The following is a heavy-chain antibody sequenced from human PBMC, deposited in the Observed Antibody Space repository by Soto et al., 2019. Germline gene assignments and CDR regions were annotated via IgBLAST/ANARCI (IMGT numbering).Heavy chain of an antibody. J-gene: IGHJ4*01. CDR3: WKRHDLAHFAF. Sequence: GGSLRLSCAASGFTFSSYAMNWVRRAPGRGLEWVSTISGSGGSTYYADSVKGRFTISRDNSTNTLYLQMNSLRAEDTAVYYWWKRHDLAHFAFLGQGTLDNGSA. CDR2: ISGSGGST. D-gene: IGHD1-1*01. CDR1: GFTFSSYA. V-gene: IGHV3-23*01.